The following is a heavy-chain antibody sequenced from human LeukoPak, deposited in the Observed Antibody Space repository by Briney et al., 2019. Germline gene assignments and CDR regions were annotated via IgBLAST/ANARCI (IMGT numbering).Heavy chain of an antibody. CDR2: MNPNSGNT. V-gene: IGHV1-8*01. CDR3: ARGIFPYYYDSSGSRYGMDV. CDR1: GYTFTSYD. Sequence: GASVTVSCTASGYTFTSYDINWVRQATGQGLEWMGWMNPNSGNTGYAQKFQGRVTMTRNTSISTAYMELSSLRSEDTAVYYCARGIFPYYYDSSGSRYGMDVWGQGTTVTVSS. J-gene: IGHJ6*02. D-gene: IGHD3-22*01.